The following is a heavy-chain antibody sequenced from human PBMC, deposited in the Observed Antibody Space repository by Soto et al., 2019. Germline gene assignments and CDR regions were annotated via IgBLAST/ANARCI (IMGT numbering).Heavy chain of an antibody. Sequence: EVQLLESGGGLVQPGGSLRLSCAASGLTFSNYAMTWVRQAQGKGLEWVSVITGSGGGTYFVDSVKGRFTISRDNSKNTVYLQMNSLRAEDTAVYYCAKRPLTAAGFDYWGQGTLVTVSS. CDR3: AKRPLTAAGFDY. CDR2: ITGSGGGT. V-gene: IGHV3-23*01. CDR1: GLTFSNYA. D-gene: IGHD6-13*01. J-gene: IGHJ4*02.